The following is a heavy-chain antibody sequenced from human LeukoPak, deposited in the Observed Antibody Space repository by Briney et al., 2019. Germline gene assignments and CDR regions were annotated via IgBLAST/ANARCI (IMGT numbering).Heavy chain of an antibody. Sequence: PGGSLRLSCAASGFTFSYYTMHWVRQAPGKGLEWVAVISYDGSNKYYADSVKGRFTISRDNSKNTLYLQMNSLRAEDTAVYYCANENYYDSSGYIDYWGQGTLVTVSS. CDR1: GFTFSYYT. V-gene: IGHV3-30-3*02. CDR2: ISYDGSNK. D-gene: IGHD3-22*01. CDR3: ANENYYDSSGYIDY. J-gene: IGHJ4*02.